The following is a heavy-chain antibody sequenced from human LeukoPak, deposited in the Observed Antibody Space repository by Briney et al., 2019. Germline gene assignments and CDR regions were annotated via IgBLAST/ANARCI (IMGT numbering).Heavy chain of an antibody. CDR1: GYTFTSYD. CDR3: ARGHYDILTGYSFDY. Sequence: ASVKVSCKASGYTFTSYDINWVRQAPGQGLEWMGWMNPNSGNTGYAQKFQGRVTMTRNTSISTAYMELSSLRSEDTAVYYCARGHYDILTGYSFDYWGQGTLVTVSS. V-gene: IGHV1-8*01. CDR2: MNPNSGNT. J-gene: IGHJ4*02. D-gene: IGHD3-9*01.